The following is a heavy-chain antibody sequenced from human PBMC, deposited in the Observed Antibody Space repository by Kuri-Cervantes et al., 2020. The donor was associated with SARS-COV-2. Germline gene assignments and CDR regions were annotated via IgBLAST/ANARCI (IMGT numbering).Heavy chain of an antibody. CDR2: IYYSGST. V-gene: IGHV4-59*01. D-gene: IGHD4-23*01. Sequence: ESLKISCTVSGGSISSYYWSWIRQPPGKGLEWIGYIYYSGSTNYNPSLKSRVTISVDTSKNQFSLKLSSVTAADTAVYYCARDGGGARDYYYGMDVWGQGTTVTVSS. CDR3: ARDGGGARDYYYGMDV. CDR1: GGSISSYY. J-gene: IGHJ6*02.